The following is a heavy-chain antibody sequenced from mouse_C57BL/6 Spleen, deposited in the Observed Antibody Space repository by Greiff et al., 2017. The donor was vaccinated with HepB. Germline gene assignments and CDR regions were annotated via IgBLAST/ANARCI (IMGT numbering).Heavy chain of an antibody. Sequence: VQLQQPGAELVRPGPSVKLSCKASGYTFTSYWMHWVKQRHGQGLEWIGVIDPSDSYTNYNQKFKGKATLTVDTSSSTAYMQLSSLTSEDSAVYYCARPTADYWGQGTTLTVSS. D-gene: IGHD2-10*01. J-gene: IGHJ2*01. V-gene: IGHV1-59*01. CDR1: GYTFTSYW. CDR3: ARPTADY. CDR2: IDPSDSYT.